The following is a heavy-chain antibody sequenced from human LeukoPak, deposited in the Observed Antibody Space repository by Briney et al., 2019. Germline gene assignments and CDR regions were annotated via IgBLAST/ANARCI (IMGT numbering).Heavy chain of an antibody. V-gene: IGHV1-2*06. J-gene: IGHJ4*02. CDR2: INPSSGDT. CDR3: ATTSGYFYY. Sequence: ASVNVSCKAYAYTFTDYYVHWVRQAPGQGLEWMGRINPSSGDTNYAQNFQGRVTMTRDTSISTAYMELSRLRSDDTAVYYCATTSGYFYYWGQGTLVTVSS. D-gene: IGHD1-26*01. CDR1: AYTFTDYY.